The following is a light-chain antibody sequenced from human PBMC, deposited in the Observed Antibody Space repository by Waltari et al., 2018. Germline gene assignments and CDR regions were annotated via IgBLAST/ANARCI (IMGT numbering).Light chain of an antibody. Sequence: QSALTQPASVSGSPGQSITISCTGNNSDVGCYNYVSWYQQHPGKAPKLMIYDVTNRPSGVSNRFSRSTSANTASLTISRLQAEDEADYYCSSYTTSATWVFGGGTKLTVL. V-gene: IGLV2-14*03. CDR3: SSYTTSATWV. CDR1: NSDVGCYNY. J-gene: IGLJ3*02. CDR2: DVT.